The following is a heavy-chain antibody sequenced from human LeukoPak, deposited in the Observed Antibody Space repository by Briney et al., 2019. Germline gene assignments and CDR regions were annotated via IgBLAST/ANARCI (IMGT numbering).Heavy chain of an antibody. CDR2: ISGYSGST. D-gene: IGHD6-19*01. CDR1: GYTFATYS. CDR3: TRGHSSGRDYYFDT. J-gene: IGHJ4*02. Sequence: ASVKVSCKTSGYTFATYSINWVRQAPGQGLEWMGWISGYSGSTNYAQKLQGRVTMTTDTSTTTAYMELRSLKSDDTAVYYCTRGHSSGRDYYFDTWGQGTLVTVSS. V-gene: IGHV1-18*01.